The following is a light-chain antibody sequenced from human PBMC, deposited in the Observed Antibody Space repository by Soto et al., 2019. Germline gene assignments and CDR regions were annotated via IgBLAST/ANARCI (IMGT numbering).Light chain of an antibody. CDR1: SSDVGNYIY. CDR3: ASYTSTTTPFV. Sequence: QSAPTQPASVSGSPGQSITISCTGTSSDVGNYIYVSWYQQYPGKAPKLMIFEVVNRPSGISNRFSGSKSGNTASLTISGLQAEDEADYYCASYTSTTTPFVFGTGTQLTVL. CDR2: EVV. J-gene: IGLJ1*01. V-gene: IGLV2-14*01.